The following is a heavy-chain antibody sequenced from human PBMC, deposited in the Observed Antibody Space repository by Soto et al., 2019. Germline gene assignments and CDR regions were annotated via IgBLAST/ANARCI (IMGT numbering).Heavy chain of an antibody. V-gene: IGHV1-18*01. J-gene: IGHJ2*01. CDR1: GYTFTSYG. Sequence: ASVNLSCKASGYTFTSYGISLVRQAPRQGLEWMGWISAYNGNTNYAQKLQGRVTMTTDTSTSTAYMELRSLRSDDTAVYYCARALRRSPAYWYFDLWGRGTLVTVSS. D-gene: IGHD3-10*01. CDR3: ARALRRSPAYWYFDL. CDR2: ISAYNGNT.